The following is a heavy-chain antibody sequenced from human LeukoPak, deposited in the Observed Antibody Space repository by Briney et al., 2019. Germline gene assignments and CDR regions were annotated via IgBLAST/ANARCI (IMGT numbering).Heavy chain of an antibody. Sequence: GGSLRLSCAASGFTFSSYGMSWVRQAPGKGLEWVSAISGSGGSTYYADSVKGRFTISRDNSKNTLYLQMNSLRAEDTAVYYCAKDSVGVVVAADTYFDYWGQGTLVTVSS. D-gene: IGHD2-15*01. CDR2: ISGSGGST. V-gene: IGHV3-23*01. CDR3: AKDSVGVVVAADTYFDY. J-gene: IGHJ4*02. CDR1: GFTFSSYG.